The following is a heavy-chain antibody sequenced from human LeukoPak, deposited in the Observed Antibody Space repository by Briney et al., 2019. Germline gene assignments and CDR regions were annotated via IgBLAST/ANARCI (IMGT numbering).Heavy chain of an antibody. J-gene: IGHJ4*02. V-gene: IGHV7-4-1*02. Sequence: GASVTVSCKTSGYTFTIYSMNWVRQAPGQGLEWMGYINTNTGNPTYAQGFTGRFVFSLDTSVSTAYLQISSLEAEDTAVYYCARDRRSGSYDYWGQGTLVTVSS. D-gene: IGHD3-10*01. CDR1: GYTFTIYS. CDR3: ARDRRSGSYDY. CDR2: INTNTGNP.